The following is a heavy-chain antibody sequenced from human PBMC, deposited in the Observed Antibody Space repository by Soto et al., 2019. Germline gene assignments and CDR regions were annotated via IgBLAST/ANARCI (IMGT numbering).Heavy chain of an antibody. D-gene: IGHD3-3*01. CDR2: ISISGFTV. Sequence: SLGVSCSASGSTDSTSALRWVRQAPGKGLEWVSYISISGFTVYYADSVRGRFAISKDNAKNSLYLEMSSLIPEDTAVYYCVRESITAPDGPHWGQATPVIVPQ. CDR1: GSTDSTSA. CDR3: VRESITAPDGPH. J-gene: IGHJ1*01. V-gene: IGHV3-48*01.